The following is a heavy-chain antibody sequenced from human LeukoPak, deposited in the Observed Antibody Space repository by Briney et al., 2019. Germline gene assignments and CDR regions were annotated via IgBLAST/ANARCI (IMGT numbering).Heavy chain of an antibody. CDR2: NSGGTT. CDR3: AKGGTMMVI. D-gene: IGHD3-22*01. Sequence: GGSLRLSCAAYGFTFSNYAMSWVRQAPGKGLDWVSSNSGGTTYYPDSLKGRYTISRDNSKNTLYLQMDRLRAEDTAVYYCAKGGTMMVIRGQGTLVTVSS. V-gene: IGHV3-23*01. CDR1: GFTFSNYA. J-gene: IGHJ4*02.